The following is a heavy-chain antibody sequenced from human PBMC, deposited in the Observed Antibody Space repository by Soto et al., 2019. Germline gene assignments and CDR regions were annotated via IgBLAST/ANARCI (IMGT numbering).Heavy chain of an antibody. CDR2: ISGSGGST. CDR3: AKDPNPNLYDSSGYYQGPIDY. J-gene: IGHJ4*02. D-gene: IGHD3-22*01. Sequence: PGGSLRLSCAASGFTFSSYAMSWVRQAPGKGLEWVSAISGSGGSTYYADSVKGRFTISRDNSKNTLYLQMNSLRAEDTAVYYCAKDPNPNLYDSSGYYQGPIDYWGQGTLVTVSS. CDR1: GFTFSSYA. V-gene: IGHV3-23*01.